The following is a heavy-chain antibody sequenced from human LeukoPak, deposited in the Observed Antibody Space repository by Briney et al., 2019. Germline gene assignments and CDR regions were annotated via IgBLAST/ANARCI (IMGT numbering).Heavy chain of an antibody. J-gene: IGHJ1*01. Sequence: GGSLRLSCAASGFTFGSYGMSWVRQAPGKGLEWVSFITPNADRTSYADSVEGRFTISRDNPRNTLYMQMNSLRDEDTAVYYCAVMHGYYDGSGYWVQWGQGTLVTVSS. CDR2: ITPNADRT. CDR1: GFTFGSYG. CDR3: AVMHGYYDGSGYWVQ. D-gene: IGHD3-22*01. V-gene: IGHV3-23*01.